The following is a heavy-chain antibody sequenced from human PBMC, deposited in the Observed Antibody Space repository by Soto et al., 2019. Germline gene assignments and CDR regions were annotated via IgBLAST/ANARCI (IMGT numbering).Heavy chain of an antibody. J-gene: IGHJ4*02. Sequence: PSETLSLTCTVSGGPISSGDYYWSWIRQPPGKGLEWIGYIYYSGSTYYNPSLKSRVTISVDTSKNQFSLKLSSVTAADTAVYYCARKKGFYGSGSYYGHWGQGTLVTV. CDR3: ARKKGFYGSGSYYGH. CDR1: GGPISSGDYY. V-gene: IGHV4-30-4*01. CDR2: IYYSGST. D-gene: IGHD3-10*01.